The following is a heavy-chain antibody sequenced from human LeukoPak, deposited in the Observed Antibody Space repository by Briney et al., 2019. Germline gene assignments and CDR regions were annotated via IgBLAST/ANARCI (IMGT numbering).Heavy chain of an antibody. CDR1: GGSISSYY. J-gene: IGHJ6*03. Sequence: ETQSLTCTVSGGSISSYYWSWIRQPPGKGLEWVSYINSSSSTIYYAASMKGRFTISRDNAKKSPYLLMNSLGADDAVVYYCARINMVRGATGSYYYYYYMDVWGKGTTVTVSS. CDR3: ARINMVRGATGSYYYYYYMDV. CDR2: INSSSSTI. D-gene: IGHD3-10*01. V-gene: IGHV3-48*01.